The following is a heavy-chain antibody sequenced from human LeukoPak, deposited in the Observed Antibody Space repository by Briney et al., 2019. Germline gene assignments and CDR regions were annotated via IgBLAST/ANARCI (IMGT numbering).Heavy chain of an antibody. CDR1: SFSFSDFW. CDR3: AGSSSQGFDYFDY. V-gene: IGHV3-7*01. D-gene: IGHD3-10*01. Sequence: GGSLRLSCVASSFSFSDFWMSWVRQRPGKGLEWVATIKRFGSEKTYLDSVKGRFTISRDDSKSSLSLQMNNLGADDSGLYYCAGSSSQGFDYFDYWGQGALVTVSS. J-gene: IGHJ4*02. CDR2: IKRFGSEK.